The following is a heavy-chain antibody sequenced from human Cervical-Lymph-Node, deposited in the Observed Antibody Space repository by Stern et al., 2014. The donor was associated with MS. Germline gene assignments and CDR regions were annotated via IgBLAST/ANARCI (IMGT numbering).Heavy chain of an antibody. CDR1: GYTFTSYG. CDR3: ARFTYYYDSSGYPYGMDV. CDR2: ISAYNGNT. D-gene: IGHD3-22*01. J-gene: IGHJ6*02. V-gene: IGHV1-18*01. Sequence: QMQLVQSGAEVKKPGASVKVSCKASGYTFTSYGISWVRQAPGQGLEWMGWISAYNGNTNYAQKLQGRVTMTTDTSTSTAYMELRSLRSDDTAVYYCARFTYYYDSSGYPYGMDVWGQGTTVTVSS.